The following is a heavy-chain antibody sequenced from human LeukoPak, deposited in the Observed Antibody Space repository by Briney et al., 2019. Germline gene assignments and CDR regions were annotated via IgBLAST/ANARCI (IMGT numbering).Heavy chain of an antibody. V-gene: IGHV3-15*01. CDR2: IKSKTDGETP. D-gene: IGHD3-10*01. J-gene: IGHJ4*02. CDR3: TTDLGTYYHGSQRLIPIDY. Sequence: KPGVSLSLYCVDAGFTFTNVWLSWVRQAPGHGLEWVGRIKSKTDGETPNYAEPVRGRFTISRDDSKSAVYLQMTSLKIEDTAVYYCTTDLGTYYHGSQRLIPIDYWGQGTLVTVSS. CDR1: GFTFTNVW.